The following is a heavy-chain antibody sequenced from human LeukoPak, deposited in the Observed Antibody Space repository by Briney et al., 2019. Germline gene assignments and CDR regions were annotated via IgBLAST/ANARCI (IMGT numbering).Heavy chain of an antibody. CDR1: GFSVTSYG. CDR2: ISLNGDTT. J-gene: IGHJ4*02. D-gene: IGHD6-19*01. V-gene: IGHV3-23*01. CDR3: AQGYSSGWFPY. Sequence: GGSLRLSCAVSGFSVTSYGMSWVRQAPGKGLEWISAISLNGDTTYYADSVKGRFIISRDNSENKLYLQMNSLRTEDTAVYYCAQGYSSGWFPYWGQGTLVTVSS.